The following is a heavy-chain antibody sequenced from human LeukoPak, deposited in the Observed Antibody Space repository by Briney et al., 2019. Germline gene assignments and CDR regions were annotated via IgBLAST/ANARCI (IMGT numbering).Heavy chain of an antibody. CDR3: ARAIGVTCISTSCYSFDY. D-gene: IGHD2-2*02. V-gene: IGHV3-9*01. J-gene: IGHJ4*02. CDR2: ISWNSGSI. Sequence: GRSLRLSCVASGFIFDDYAIHWVRQAPGKGLEWVSGISWNSGSIGCADSVKGRFSISRDNAKNSLYLQMNSLRTEDTALYYCARAIGVTCISTSCYSFDYWGQGTLVTVSS. CDR1: GFIFDDYA.